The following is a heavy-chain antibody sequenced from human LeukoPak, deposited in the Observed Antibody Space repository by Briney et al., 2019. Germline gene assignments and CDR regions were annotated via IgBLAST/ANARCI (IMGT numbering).Heavy chain of an antibody. D-gene: IGHD3-10*01. CDR2: IKQDGSEK. J-gene: IGHJ3*02. CDR3: AKDLRGDRSDDAFDI. CDR1: GFTFSSYW. Sequence: PGGSLRLSCAASGFTFSSYWMSWLRQAPGKGLEWVANIKQDGSEKYYVDSVKGRFTISRDNSKNTLYLQMNSLRAEDTAVYYCAKDLRGDRSDDAFDIWGQGTMVTVSS. V-gene: IGHV3-7*03.